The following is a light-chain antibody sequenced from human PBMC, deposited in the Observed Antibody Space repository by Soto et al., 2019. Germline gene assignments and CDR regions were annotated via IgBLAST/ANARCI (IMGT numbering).Light chain of an antibody. V-gene: IGLV2-14*01. Sequence: QSGLTQPASVSGSPGQSITISCTGTSSDIGGYNYVSWFQQHPGKAPKGMIYEVTNRPSGVSNRFSGSKSGNTASLTLSGLQAEDEADQYCSSYTSSSTIVFGSGTKVTVL. CDR3: SSYTSSSTIV. CDR1: SSDIGGYNY. CDR2: EVT. J-gene: IGLJ1*01.